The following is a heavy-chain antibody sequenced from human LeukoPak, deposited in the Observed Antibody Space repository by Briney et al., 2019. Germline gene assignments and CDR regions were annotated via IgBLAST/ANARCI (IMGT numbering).Heavy chain of an antibody. CDR2: ISSSSTI. J-gene: IGHJ4*02. CDR3: ARSGAWYYFDY. D-gene: IGHD2-8*02. Sequence: GGSLRLSCAASGFTFSSYSMNWVRQAPGKGLEWVSYISSSSTIYYADSVKGRFTISRDNAKNSLYLQMNSLRAEGTAVYYCARSGAWYYFDYWGQGTLVTVSS. V-gene: IGHV3-48*01. CDR1: GFTFSSYS.